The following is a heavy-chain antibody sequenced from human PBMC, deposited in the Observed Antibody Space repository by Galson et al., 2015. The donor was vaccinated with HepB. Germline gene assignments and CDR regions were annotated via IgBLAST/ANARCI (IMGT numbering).Heavy chain of an antibody. CDR2: ISGSGGST. CDR3: AKDLTNYDFWSGYCFDY. V-gene: IGHV3-23*01. CDR1: GFTFSSYA. Sequence: SLRLSCAASGFTFSSYAMSWVRQAPGKGLEWVSAISGSGGSTYYADSVKGRFTISRDNSKNTLYLQMNSLRAEDTAVYYCAKDLTNYDFWSGYCFDYWGQGTLVTVSS. J-gene: IGHJ4*02. D-gene: IGHD3-3*01.